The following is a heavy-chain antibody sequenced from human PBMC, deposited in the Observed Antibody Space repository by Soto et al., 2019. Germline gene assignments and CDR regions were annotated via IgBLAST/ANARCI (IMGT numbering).Heavy chain of an antibody. Sequence: SETLSLTCTVSGGSISSSSYYWGWIRQPPGKGLEWIGSIYYSGSTYYNPSLKSRVTISVDTSKNQFSLKLSSVTAADTAVYYCARPDFSTSYFDYWGQGTLVTVSS. V-gene: IGHV4-39*01. CDR1: GGSISSSSYY. J-gene: IGHJ4*02. D-gene: IGHD3-3*01. CDR2: IYYSGST. CDR3: ARPDFSTSYFDY.